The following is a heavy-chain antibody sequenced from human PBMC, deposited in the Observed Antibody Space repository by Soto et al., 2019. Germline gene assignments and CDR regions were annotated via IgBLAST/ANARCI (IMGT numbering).Heavy chain of an antibody. V-gene: IGHV3-11*01. CDR3: ARDTAFVASGLFDP. Sequence: GGSLRLSCAASGFTFTDYYMTWIRQAPGKGLEWVSHISDSGTSIYYADSVKGRFTISRDNAKKSLYLHMNSLRVEDTAVYYCARDTAFVASGLFDPWGQGTLVTVSS. CDR1: GFTFTDYY. D-gene: IGHD3-22*01. J-gene: IGHJ5*02. CDR2: ISDSGTSI.